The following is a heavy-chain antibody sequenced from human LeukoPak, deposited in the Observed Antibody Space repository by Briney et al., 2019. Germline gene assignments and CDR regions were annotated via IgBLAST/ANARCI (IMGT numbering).Heavy chain of an antibody. CDR3: ASQGIWGYEPFDY. D-gene: IGHD5-12*01. J-gene: IGHJ4*02. V-gene: IGHV4-4*02. Sequence: SETLSLTCAVSGGSISSSNWWSWVRQPPGKGLEWIGEIYHSGSTNYNPSLKSRVTISVDKSKNQFSLKLSSVTAADTAVYYCASQGIWGYEPFDYWGQGTLVTVSS. CDR2: IYHSGST. CDR1: GGSISSSNW.